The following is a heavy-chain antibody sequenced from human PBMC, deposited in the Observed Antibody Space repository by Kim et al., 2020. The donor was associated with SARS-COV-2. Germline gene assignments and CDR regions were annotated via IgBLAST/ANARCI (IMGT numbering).Heavy chain of an antibody. CDR1: GFTFSASA. Sequence: GGSLRLSCAASGFTFSASAMHWVRQASGKGLEWVGRIRSKPNNYATSYAASVTGWFTISRDDSTNTVYLQMDSLKTDDTAVYFCSRHSGKHGDSRFDNWGQGTLVT. CDR2: IRSKPNNYAT. J-gene: IGHJ4*02. CDR3: SRHSGKHGDSRFDN. V-gene: IGHV3-73*01. D-gene: IGHD4-17*01.